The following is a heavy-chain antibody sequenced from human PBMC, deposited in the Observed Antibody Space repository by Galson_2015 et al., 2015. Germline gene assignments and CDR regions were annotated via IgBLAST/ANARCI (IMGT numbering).Heavy chain of an antibody. V-gene: IGHV4-59*01. Sequence: LSLTCIVSGDSISTNFWPWIRQAPGKGLEFIGYINYSGYTDYNPSLKSRITISVDTSRNQFTLNLRSVTAADTAVYFCARVFSDGSRSSFCGVDIWGQGTTVTVSS. J-gene: IGHJ6*02. CDR2: INYSGYT. CDR1: GDSISTNF. CDR3: ARVFSDGSRSSFCGVDI. D-gene: IGHD3-10*01.